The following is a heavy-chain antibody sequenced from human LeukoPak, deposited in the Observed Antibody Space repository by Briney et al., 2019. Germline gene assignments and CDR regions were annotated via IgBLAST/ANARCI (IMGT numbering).Heavy chain of an antibody. V-gene: IGHV1-18*01. CDR3: ARDGYGGSTSSFDI. Sequence: GASVKVSCKASGYTFTNYGVSWVRQAPGQGLEWMGWISVYEGNTNYAQKLQGRVTMTTDTSTSTAYMELRSLRSDDTAVYYCARDGYGGSTSSFDIWGQGTMVSVSS. CDR1: GYTFTNYG. D-gene: IGHD5/OR15-5a*01. J-gene: IGHJ3*02. CDR2: ISVYEGNT.